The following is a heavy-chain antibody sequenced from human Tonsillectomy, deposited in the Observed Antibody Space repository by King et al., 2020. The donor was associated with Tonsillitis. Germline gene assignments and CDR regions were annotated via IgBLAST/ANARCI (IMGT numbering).Heavy chain of an antibody. Sequence: QLQESGPGLVKPSETLSLTCTVSGGSISSYYWSWIRQPPGKGLEWIGYIYYSGSTNYNPSLKSRVTISVEPSKNQFSLKLSSVTAADTAVYYCARESDYVDSSGYYLGYFDYWGQGTLVTVSS. J-gene: IGHJ4*02. CDR1: GGSISSYY. CDR2: IYYSGST. CDR3: ARESDYVDSSGYYLGYFDY. V-gene: IGHV4-59*01. D-gene: IGHD3-22*01.